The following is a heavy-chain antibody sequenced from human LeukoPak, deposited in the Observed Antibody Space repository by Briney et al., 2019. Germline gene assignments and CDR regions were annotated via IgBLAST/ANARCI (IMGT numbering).Heavy chain of an antibody. V-gene: IGHV3-66*01. J-gene: IGHJ6*02. CDR3: ASSSVTGYYYYGMDV. Sequence: AGGSLRLSCAASGFTVSSNYMSWVRQAPGKGLEWVSVIYSGGSTYYADSVKGRFTISRDNSKNTLYHQMNSLRAEDTAVYYCASSSVTGYYYYGMDVWGQGTTVTVSS. CDR2: IYSGGST. CDR1: GFTVSSNY. D-gene: IGHD2-21*02.